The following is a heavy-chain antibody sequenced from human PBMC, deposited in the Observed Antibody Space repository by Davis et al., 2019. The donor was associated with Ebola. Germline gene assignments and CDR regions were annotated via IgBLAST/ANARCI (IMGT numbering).Heavy chain of an antibody. CDR2: INHSGST. CDR1: GGSFSGYY. J-gene: IGHJ4*02. CDR3: ARHGGDYYYFDY. Sequence: MPSETLSLTCAVYGGSFSGYYWSWIRQPPGKGLEWIGEINHSGSTNYNPSLKSRVTISVDTSKNQFSLKLSSVTAADTAVYYCARHGGDYYYFDYWGQGTLVTVSS. V-gene: IGHV4-34*01. D-gene: IGHD2/OR15-2a*01.